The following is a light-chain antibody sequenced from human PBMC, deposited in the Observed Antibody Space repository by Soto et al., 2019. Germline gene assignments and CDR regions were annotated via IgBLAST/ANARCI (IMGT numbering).Light chain of an antibody. CDR1: QSISSL. V-gene: IGKV1-5*03. CDR3: QQYNSYPLT. Sequence: DIQMTQSPSTLSASVGDRVTITCRASQSISSLLAWYQQKPGRAPNLLIYKTSTLDSGVPSRFSGSGSGTEFSLTISSLQPDDSATYYCQQYNSYPLTFGQGTRLEIK. CDR2: KTS. J-gene: IGKJ5*01.